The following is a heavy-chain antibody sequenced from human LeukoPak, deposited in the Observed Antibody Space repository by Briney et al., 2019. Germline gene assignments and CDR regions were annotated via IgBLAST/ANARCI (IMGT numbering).Heavy chain of an antibody. CDR2: INQDGSEK. Sequence: PGGSLRLSCAASGLTFSRYSMNWVRQAPGKGLEWVANINQDGSEKYYVDSVKGRFTVSRDNAKNSLYLQMNSLRDEDTAVYYCARDPYSGNYGDYYYYYMDVWGKGTTVTISS. CDR3: ARDPYSGNYGDYYYYYMDV. J-gene: IGHJ6*03. CDR1: GLTFSRYS. D-gene: IGHD1-26*01. V-gene: IGHV3-7*01.